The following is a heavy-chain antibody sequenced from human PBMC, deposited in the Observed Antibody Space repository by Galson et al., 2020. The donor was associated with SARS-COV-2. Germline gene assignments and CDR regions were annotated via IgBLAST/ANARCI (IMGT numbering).Heavy chain of an antibody. V-gene: IGHV4-39*07. CDR3: ARIGHTFDM. J-gene: IGHJ3*02. CDR1: GGSISSSTYY. CDR2: IYYSGST. Sequence: QTLSLTCTVSGGSISSSTYYWGWIRQPPGKGLEWIAIIYYSGSTHYAPSLKSRVTISRDTSKNQFSLKLNSVTAADTAVYYCARIGHTFDMWGQGTMVTVSS.